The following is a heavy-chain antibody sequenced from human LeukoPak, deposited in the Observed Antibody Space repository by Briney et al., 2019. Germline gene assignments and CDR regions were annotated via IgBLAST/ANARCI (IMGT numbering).Heavy chain of an antibody. CDR3: ARHPNPPFSIFGVVLAAFDI. Sequence: SVKVSCKASGGTFSSYAISWVRQAPGQGLEWMGGIIPIFGTANYAQKFQGRVTITADKSTSTAYMELSSLRSEDTAVYYCARHPNPPFSIFGVVLAAFDIWGQGTMVTVSS. CDR1: GGTFSSYA. J-gene: IGHJ3*02. CDR2: IIPIFGTA. D-gene: IGHD3-3*01. V-gene: IGHV1-69*06.